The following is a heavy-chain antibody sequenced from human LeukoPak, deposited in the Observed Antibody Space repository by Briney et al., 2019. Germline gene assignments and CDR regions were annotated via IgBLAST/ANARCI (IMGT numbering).Heavy chain of an antibody. CDR2: IRGKAYRGTT. J-gene: IGHJ6*02. D-gene: IGHD5-18*01. CDR1: GFNFGDHA. V-gene: IGHV3-49*04. Sequence: GGSLRLSCTTSGFNFGDHAMTWVRQAPGKGLEWVGFIRGKAYRGTTEYVASVKGRFTISRDDSKSVVYLQMNSLKSEDTAVYYCSRGPIQLWVHNGVDVWGQGTTVTVSS. CDR3: SRGPIQLWVHNGVDV.